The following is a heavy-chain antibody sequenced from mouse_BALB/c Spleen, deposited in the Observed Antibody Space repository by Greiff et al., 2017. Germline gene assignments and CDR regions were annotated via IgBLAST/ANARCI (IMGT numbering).Heavy chain of an antibody. J-gene: IGHJ1*01. D-gene: IGHD1-1*01. Sequence: LVESGPELVKPGASVKMSCKASGYTFTSYVMHWVKQKPGQGLEWIGYINPYNDGTKYNEKFKGKATLTSDKSSSTAYLELSSLASEDSAVYYCAGATVVADWYCEVWGAGTTVTVSS. V-gene: IGHV1-14*01. CDR1: GYTFTSYV. CDR3: AGATVVADWYCEV. CDR2: INPYNDGT.